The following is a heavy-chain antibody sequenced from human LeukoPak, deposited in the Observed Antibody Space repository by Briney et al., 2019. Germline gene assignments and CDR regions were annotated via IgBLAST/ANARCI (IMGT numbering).Heavy chain of an antibody. D-gene: IGHD3-3*01. Sequence: SETLSLTCAVSGGSISNYYRSWTRQPPGKGLEWIGNIYYSGSTNYNPSLKSRITISVDTSRTRFSLKLSSVTAADTAVYYCARGTIFGVVTNWGQGILVPISS. CDR1: GGSISNYY. V-gene: IGHV4-59*01. J-gene: IGHJ4*02. CDR2: IYYSGST. CDR3: ARGTIFGVVTN.